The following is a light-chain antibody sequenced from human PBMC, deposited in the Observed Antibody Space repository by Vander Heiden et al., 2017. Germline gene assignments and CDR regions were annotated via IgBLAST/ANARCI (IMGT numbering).Light chain of an antibody. J-gene: IGKJ2*01. CDR1: QSVLYSSNNKNY. CDR2: GAS. V-gene: IGKV4-1*01. CDR3: QQYYTTPYT. Sequence: DIVFTQSPDPLAVSLGGRATLDCQSRQSVLYSSNNKNYLVWYQQKPGQPPKLLIYGASTRESGVPDRFSGSASGTDFTLTISSLQAEDVAVYYCQQYYTTPYTFGQGTKLEIK.